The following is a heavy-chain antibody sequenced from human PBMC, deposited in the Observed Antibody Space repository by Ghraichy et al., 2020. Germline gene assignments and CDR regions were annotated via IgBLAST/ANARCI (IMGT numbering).Heavy chain of an antibody. CDR1: GGSFSGYY. CDR3: ARAGRYSGSYRIDY. Sequence: SQTLSLTCAVYGGSFSGYYWSWIRQPPGKGLEWIGEINHSGSTNYNPSLKSRVTISVDTSKNQFSLKLSSVTAADTAVYYCARAGRYSGSYRIDYWGQGTLVTVSS. D-gene: IGHD1-26*01. V-gene: IGHV4-34*01. CDR2: INHSGST. J-gene: IGHJ4*02.